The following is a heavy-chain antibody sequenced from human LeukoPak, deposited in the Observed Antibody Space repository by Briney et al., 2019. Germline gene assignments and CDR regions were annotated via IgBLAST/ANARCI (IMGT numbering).Heavy chain of an antibody. V-gene: IGHV3-23*01. CDR1: GFTFSSYA. D-gene: IGHD6-13*01. J-gene: IGHJ4*02. CDR2: ISGSGGSR. CDR3: AKSSPIAAAGEVSDF. Sequence: GGSLRLSCAASGFTFSSYAMSWVRRAPGKGLEWLSAISGSGGSRYYAGSLKGRFTISRDNSKSTLYLQMNSLSAEDTAVYYCAKSSPIAAAGEVSDFWGQGTLVTVSS.